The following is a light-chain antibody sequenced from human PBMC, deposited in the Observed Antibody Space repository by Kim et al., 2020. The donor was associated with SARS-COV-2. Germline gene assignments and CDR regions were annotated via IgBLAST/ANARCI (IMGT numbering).Light chain of an antibody. CDR2: GAS. CDR3: QQYINWPPLA. CDR1: QSVSTN. J-gene: IGKJ4*01. Sequence: SPGERATLSCRASQSVSTNLAWYQQKPGQAPRLLIYGASTRATGVPARFSGSGSGTEFTLTISSLQSEDFAVYYCQQYINWPPLAFGGGTKVDIK. V-gene: IGKV3-15*01.